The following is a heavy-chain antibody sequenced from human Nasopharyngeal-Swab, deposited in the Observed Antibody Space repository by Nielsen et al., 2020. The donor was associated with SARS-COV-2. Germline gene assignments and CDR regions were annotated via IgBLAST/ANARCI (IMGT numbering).Heavy chain of an antibody. J-gene: IGHJ4*02. CDR2: IYYAGSSSYSGRT. CDR3: ARHQDDFWSGYFVFDC. D-gene: IGHD3-3*01. V-gene: IGHV4-39*01. Sequence: RQAPGKGLEWIGSIYYAGSSSYSGRTYYNPSLENRVTISVDTSKNRFPLKVNSVTAADTAVYYCARHQDDFWSGYFVFDCWGQGALVTVSS.